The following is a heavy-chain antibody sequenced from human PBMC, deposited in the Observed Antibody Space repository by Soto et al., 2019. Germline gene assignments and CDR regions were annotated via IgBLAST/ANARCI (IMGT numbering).Heavy chain of an antibody. V-gene: IGHV1-69*13. J-gene: IGHJ5*02. CDR1: GGTFSSYA. Sequence: SVKVSCKASGGTFSSYAISWVRQAPGQGLEWMGGIIPIFGTANYAQKFQGRVTITADESTSTAYMELSSLRSEDTAVYYCAREGCSSTSCYANWFDPWGQGTLVTAPQ. CDR2: IIPIFGTA. D-gene: IGHD2-2*01. CDR3: AREGCSSTSCYANWFDP.